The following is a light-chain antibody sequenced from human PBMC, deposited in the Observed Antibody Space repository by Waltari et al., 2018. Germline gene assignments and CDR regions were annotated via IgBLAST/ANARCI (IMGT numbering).Light chain of an antibody. CDR1: QDISDDY. CDR2: LAS. V-gene: IGKV1-27*01. CDR3: QRYNSAPWT. J-gene: IGKJ1*01. Sequence: DFQMTQSPSSLSASVGDTVTITRRASQDISDDYLAWYQQKPGKSPELLIYLASTLQFGVPSRFRGSGSGKDFTLTITSLQPEDVATYYCQRYNSAPWTFGQGTKV.